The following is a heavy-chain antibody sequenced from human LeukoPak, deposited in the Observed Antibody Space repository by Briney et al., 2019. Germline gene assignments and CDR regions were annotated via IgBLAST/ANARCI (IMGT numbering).Heavy chain of an antibody. V-gene: IGHV4-59*12. CDR2: IYYSGST. Sequence: PSETLSLTCTVSGGSISSYYWSWIRQPPGKGLEWIGYIYYSGSTNYNPSLKSRVTISVDTSKNQFSLKLSSVTAADTAVYYCARGVYYDSSGYYPDYWGQGTLVTVSS. D-gene: IGHD3-22*01. CDR3: ARGVYYDSSGYYPDY. CDR1: GGSISSYY. J-gene: IGHJ4*02.